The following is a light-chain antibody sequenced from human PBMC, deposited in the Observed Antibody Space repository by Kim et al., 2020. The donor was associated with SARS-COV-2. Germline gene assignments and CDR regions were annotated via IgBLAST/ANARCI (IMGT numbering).Light chain of an antibody. CDR1: QSMSNW. Sequence: AAVGDRGTITCRARQSMSNWLAWYQQKPGKATNLLIYKASSLESGVPSRFSGSGSGTEFTLTISSLQPDDFATYYCKQYNSYEATFGQGTKVDIK. V-gene: IGKV1-5*03. CDR3: KQYNSYEAT. J-gene: IGKJ1*01. CDR2: KAS.